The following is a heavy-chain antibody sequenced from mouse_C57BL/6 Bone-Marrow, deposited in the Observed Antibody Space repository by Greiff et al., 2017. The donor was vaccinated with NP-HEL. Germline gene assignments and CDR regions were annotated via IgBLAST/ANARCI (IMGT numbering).Heavy chain of an antibody. CDR1: GFTFSSYG. D-gene: IGHD2-2*01. Sequence: DVHLVESGGDLVKPGGSLKLSCAASGFTFSSYGMSWVRQTPDKRLEWVATISSGGSYTYYPDSVKGRFTISRDNAKNTLYLQMSSLKSEDTAMYYCARHGGYDPAWFAYWGQGTLVTVSA. V-gene: IGHV5-6*01. CDR2: ISSGGSYT. J-gene: IGHJ3*01. CDR3: ARHGGYDPAWFAY.